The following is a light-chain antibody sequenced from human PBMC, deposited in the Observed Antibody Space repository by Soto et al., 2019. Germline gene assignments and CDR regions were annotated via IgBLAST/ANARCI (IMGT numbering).Light chain of an antibody. CDR2: GNS. J-gene: IGLJ2*01. CDR1: SSNIGAGYD. CDR3: QSYDSSLSGVV. V-gene: IGLV1-40*01. Sequence: QSVLTQSPSVSGAPGQRVTISCTGSSSNIGAGYDVHWYQQLPGTAPKLLIYGNSNRPSGVPDRFSGSKSGTSASLAITRLQAEDEADYYCQSYDSSLSGVVFGGGTKLTVL.